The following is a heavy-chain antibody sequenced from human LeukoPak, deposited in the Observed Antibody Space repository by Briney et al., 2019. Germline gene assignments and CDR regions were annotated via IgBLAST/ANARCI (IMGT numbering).Heavy chain of an antibody. Sequence: SQTLSLTCAISGDSVSSNSAAWNWIRQSPSRGLEWLGRTYYRSKWYNDYAVSVKSRITINPDTSKNQFSLKLSSVTAADTAVYYCARAGGSGSYYNVELDYWGQGTLVTVSS. J-gene: IGHJ4*02. CDR3: ARAGGSGSYYNVELDY. V-gene: IGHV6-1*01. CDR2: TYYRSKWYN. D-gene: IGHD3-10*01. CDR1: GDSVSSNSAA.